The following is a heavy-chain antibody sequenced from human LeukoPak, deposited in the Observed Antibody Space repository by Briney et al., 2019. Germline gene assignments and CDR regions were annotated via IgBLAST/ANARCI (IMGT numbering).Heavy chain of an antibody. V-gene: IGHV4-34*01. D-gene: IGHD3-22*01. Sequence: SETLSLTCAVYGGSFSGYYWSWIRQPPGKGLEWIGEINHSGSTNYNPSLKSRVTISVDTSKNQFSLKLSSVTAADTAVYYCAREIDSSGYWADYWGQGTLVTVSS. CDR1: GGSFSGYY. CDR2: INHSGST. J-gene: IGHJ4*02. CDR3: AREIDSSGYWADY.